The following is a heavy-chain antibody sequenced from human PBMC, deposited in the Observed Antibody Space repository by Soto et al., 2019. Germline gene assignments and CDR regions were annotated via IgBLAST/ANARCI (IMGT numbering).Heavy chain of an antibody. Sequence: EVHLLESGGDLVQRGGSLRLSCAASGFIFSNYAMRWVRQAPGKGLEWVSAISGSGATTYYPDSVKGRFTISRDNSKNTLYLQMNSLRAEDTAVYYCTNGGIPRRYNIPKVDFDYWGQGSLVTVSS. CDR1: GFIFSNYA. CDR2: ISGSGATT. J-gene: IGHJ4*02. V-gene: IGHV3-23*01. CDR3: TNGGIPRRYNIPKVDFDY. D-gene: IGHD1-1*01.